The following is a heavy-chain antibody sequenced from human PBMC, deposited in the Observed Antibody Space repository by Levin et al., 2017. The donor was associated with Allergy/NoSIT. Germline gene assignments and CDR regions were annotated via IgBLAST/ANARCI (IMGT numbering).Heavy chain of an antibody. J-gene: IGHJ4*02. Sequence: GESLKISCAASGFTFSSFAMHWVRQAPGKGLEWVAVVSYDGSNKYYADSVKGRFTISRDNSKTTLYLQVNSLRAEDTAVYYCAREGGYYGSGSFYFDYWGQGTLVTVSS. V-gene: IGHV3-30-3*01. CDR1: GFTFSSFA. D-gene: IGHD3-10*01. CDR3: AREGGYYGSGSFYFDY. CDR2: VSYDGSNK.